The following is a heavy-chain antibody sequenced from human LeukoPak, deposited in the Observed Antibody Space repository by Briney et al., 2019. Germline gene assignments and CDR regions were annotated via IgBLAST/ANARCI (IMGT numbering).Heavy chain of an antibody. D-gene: IGHD1-26*01. CDR3: AREAVGASVSPIGY. V-gene: IGHV1-18*01. Sequence: GASVKVSCKASGYTFTSYGISWVRQAPGQGLEWMGWISAYNGNTNYAQKLQGRVTMTTDTSTSTAYMELRSLRSDDTAVYYCAREAVGASVSPIGYWGQGTLVTVSS. CDR2: ISAYNGNT. CDR1: GYTFTSYG. J-gene: IGHJ4*02.